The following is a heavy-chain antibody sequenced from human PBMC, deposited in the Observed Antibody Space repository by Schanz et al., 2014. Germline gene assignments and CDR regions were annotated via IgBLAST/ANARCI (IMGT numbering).Heavy chain of an antibody. CDR3: ARIGGSVFDY. V-gene: IGHV3-23*04. J-gene: IGHJ4*02. D-gene: IGHD3-10*01. CDR2: ISASGGDT. Sequence: EEQLVESGGGLVQPGGSLRLSCAASEFTFSTDAMSWVRQAPGKGLEWLSVISASGGDTYYTDSVKGRFTISRDNSKSTLYLQMNSLRAEDTAVYYCARIGGSVFDYWAQGTLVTVSS. CDR1: EFTFSTDA.